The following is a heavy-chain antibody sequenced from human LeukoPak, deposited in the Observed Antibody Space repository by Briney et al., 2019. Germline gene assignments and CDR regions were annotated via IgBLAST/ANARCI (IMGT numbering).Heavy chain of an antibody. V-gene: IGHV3-21*01. CDR3: ARDYSYGSGYLY. Sequence: PGGSLRLSCAASGITFSSFTMNWVRQAPGKGLEWVSSITTSTSYIYYADSVKGRFTISRDNAKNSLYLQMNSLRAEDTAVYYCARDYSYGSGYLYWGQGTLVTVSS. J-gene: IGHJ4*02. D-gene: IGHD3-3*01. CDR1: GITFSSFT. CDR2: ITTSTSYI.